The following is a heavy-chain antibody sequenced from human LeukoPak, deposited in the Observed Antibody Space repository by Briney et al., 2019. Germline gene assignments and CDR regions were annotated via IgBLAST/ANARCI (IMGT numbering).Heavy chain of an antibody. V-gene: IGHV1-18*04. J-gene: IGHJ4*02. CDR1: GYTFTGYY. D-gene: IGHD6-19*01. CDR3: ARDHKTTLIAVAGY. Sequence: ASVKVSCKASGYTFTGYYMHWVRQAPGQGLEWMGWISAYNGNTNYAQKLQGRVTMTTDTSTSTAYMELRSLRSDDTAVYYCARDHKTTLIAVAGYWGQGTLVTVSS. CDR2: ISAYNGNT.